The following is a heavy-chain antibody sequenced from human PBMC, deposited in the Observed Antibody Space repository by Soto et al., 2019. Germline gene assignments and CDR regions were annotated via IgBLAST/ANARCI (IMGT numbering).Heavy chain of an antibody. CDR2: ISRDGTNK. CDR1: GFTFNRHA. CDR3: ARSRSGAVADSFDY. Sequence: QVQLVASGGGVVHLGRSLTLSCAASGFTFNRHAIHWVRQAPGKGLEWVTVISRDGTNKYFADSVKGRFTISRDNAKNTVFLQMNSLRREDTXVYYCARSRSGAVADSFDYWGQGTPVTVSS. J-gene: IGHJ4*02. V-gene: IGHV3-30-3*01. D-gene: IGHD3-10*01.